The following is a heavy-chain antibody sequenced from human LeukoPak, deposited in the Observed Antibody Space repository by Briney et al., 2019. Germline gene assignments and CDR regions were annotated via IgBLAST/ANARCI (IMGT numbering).Heavy chain of an antibody. D-gene: IGHD6-19*01. CDR3: ATESIAVAGTWFDY. J-gene: IGHJ4*02. CDR1: GYTLTELS. V-gene: IGHV1-24*01. CDR2: FDPEDGET. Sequence: GASVKVSCKVSGYTLTELSMHWVRQAPGKGLEWMGGFDPEDGETIYAQKFQGRVTMTEDTSTDTAYMELSSLRSEDTAVYYCATESIAVAGTWFDYWGQGTLVTVSS.